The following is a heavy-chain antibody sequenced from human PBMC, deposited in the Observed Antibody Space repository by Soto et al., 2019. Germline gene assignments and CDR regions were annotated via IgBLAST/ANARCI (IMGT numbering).Heavy chain of an antibody. V-gene: IGHV1-18*01. D-gene: IGHD5-18*01. Sequence: ASVKVSCKASGYTFTSYGISWVRQAPGQGLEWMGWISAYNGNTHFAQKFQGRVTMTTDTPTTTAFMELRSLRSDDTAVYYCARQRYGGKYYYGMDVWGQGTTVTVSS. J-gene: IGHJ6*02. CDR3: ARQRYGGKYYYGMDV. CDR2: ISAYNGNT. CDR1: GYTFTSYG.